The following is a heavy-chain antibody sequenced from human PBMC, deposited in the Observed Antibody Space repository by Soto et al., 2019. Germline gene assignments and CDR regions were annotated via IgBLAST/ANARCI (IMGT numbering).Heavy chain of an antibody. CDR2: INHSGST. D-gene: IGHD3-16*02. CDR3: ARGSLAPRYEYFQH. V-gene: IGHV4-34*01. J-gene: IGHJ1*01. Sequence: PSETLSLTCAVYGGSSSGYYWSWIRQPPGKGLEWIGEINHSGSTNYNPSLKSRVTISVDTSKNQFSLKLSSVTAADTAVYYCARGSLAPRYEYFQHWGQGTLVTVSS. CDR1: GGSSSGYY.